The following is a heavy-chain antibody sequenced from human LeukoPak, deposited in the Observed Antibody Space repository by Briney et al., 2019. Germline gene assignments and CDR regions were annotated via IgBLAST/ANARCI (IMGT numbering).Heavy chain of an antibody. D-gene: IGHD5-18*01. CDR1: GGSISSYD. V-gene: IGHV4-59*01. Sequence: PSETLSLTCTVSGGSISSYDWSWVRQPPGKGLEWMGDIYYSGSTNYNPSLKSRGTISVDTSKNQFSLKLSSVTAADTAVYYCASGYTYGSTSNFDYWGRGTLVTVSS. CDR2: IYYSGST. CDR3: ASGYTYGSTSNFDY. J-gene: IGHJ4*02.